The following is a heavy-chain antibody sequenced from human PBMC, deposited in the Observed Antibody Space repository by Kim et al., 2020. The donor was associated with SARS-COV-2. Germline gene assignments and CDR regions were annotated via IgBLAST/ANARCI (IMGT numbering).Heavy chain of an antibody. J-gene: IGHJ4*02. V-gene: IGHV3-48*02. Sequence: GGSLRLSCAASGFTFTTYNMNWVRQAPGKGLEWISYISVTDAIYYADSVKGRFTISRDYAKISLDLQMNSLRDEDTAVYYCARDWNWGIDVWGQGTLVTVSS. D-gene: IGHD7-27*01. CDR3: ARDWNWGIDV. CDR1: GFTFTTYN. CDR2: ISVTDAI.